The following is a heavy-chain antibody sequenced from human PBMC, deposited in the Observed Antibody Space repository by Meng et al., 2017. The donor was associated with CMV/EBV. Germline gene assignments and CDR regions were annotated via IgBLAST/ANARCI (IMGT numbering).Heavy chain of an antibody. CDR1: GFTFTDYY. V-gene: IGHV3-66*02. CDR3: ARARKYYYDTPGDFDY. J-gene: IGHJ4*02. CDR2: IYSGGST. D-gene: IGHD3-22*01. Sequence: GGSLRLSCVASGFTFTDYYMSWIRQAPGKGLEWVSVIYSGGSTYYADSVKGRFTISRDNSKNTLYLQMNSLRAEDTAVYYCARARKYYYDTPGDFDYWGQGTLVTVSS.